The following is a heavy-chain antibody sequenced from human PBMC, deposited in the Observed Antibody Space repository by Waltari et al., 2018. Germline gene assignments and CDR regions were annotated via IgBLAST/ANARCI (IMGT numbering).Heavy chain of an antibody. Sequence: QVQLVQHRDEMTQPGRTVKDYPKASGGNVTSHANGWVQPHTRPRLEWMGGINPILGIGNDPQKFQGRVTITADKSTSTASVERSSLRSEDTAVYYCARPTTRGLNYYYYGMDVWGQGTTVTVSS. J-gene: IGHJ6*02. D-gene: IGHD3-10*01. V-gene: IGHV1-69*10. CDR1: GGNVTSHA. CDR2: INPILGIG. CDR3: ARPTTRGLNYYYYGMDV.